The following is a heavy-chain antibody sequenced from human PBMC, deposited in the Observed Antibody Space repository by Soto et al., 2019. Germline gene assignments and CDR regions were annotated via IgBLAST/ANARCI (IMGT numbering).Heavy chain of an antibody. Sequence: SVKISCKASGGTFSSYAISWVRQAPGQGLEWMGGIIPIFGTANYAQKFQGRVTITADESTRTAYMELSSLRSEDTAVYYCASLVVDIVDTAEEYWGKGTLVTVSS. J-gene: IGHJ4*02. CDR1: GGTFSSYA. V-gene: IGHV1-69*13. CDR2: IIPIFGTA. CDR3: ASLVVDIVDTAEEY. D-gene: IGHD5-12*01.